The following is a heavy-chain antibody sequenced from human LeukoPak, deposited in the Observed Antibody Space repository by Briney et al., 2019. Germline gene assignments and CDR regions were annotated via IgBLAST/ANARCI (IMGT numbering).Heavy chain of an antibody. CDR3: ARASSSSQYYYDSSGYYELFDY. J-gene: IGHJ4*02. CDR1: GGSISSGSYY. D-gene: IGHD3-22*01. CDR2: IYTSGST. Sequence: SQTLSLTCTVSGGSISSGSYYWSWIRQPAGKGLEWIGRIYTSGSTNYNPSLKSRVTISVDTSKNQFSLKLSSVTAADTAVYYCARASSSSQYYYDSSGYYELFDYWGQGTLGTVSS. V-gene: IGHV4-61*02.